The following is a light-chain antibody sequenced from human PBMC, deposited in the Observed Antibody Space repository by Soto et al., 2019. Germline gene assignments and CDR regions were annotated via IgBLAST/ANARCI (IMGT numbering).Light chain of an antibody. CDR2: DVS. CDR1: SSDVGGYNY. V-gene: IGLV2-14*01. CDR3: NSYTTSSTYV. J-gene: IGLJ1*01. Sequence: SALTQPASVSGSPGQSITISCTGTSSDVGGYNYVSWYQQHPGKAPKLMIYDVSNRPSGVSNRFSGSKSGNTASLTISGLQAEDEADYSCNSYTTSSTYVFGTGTKVTVL.